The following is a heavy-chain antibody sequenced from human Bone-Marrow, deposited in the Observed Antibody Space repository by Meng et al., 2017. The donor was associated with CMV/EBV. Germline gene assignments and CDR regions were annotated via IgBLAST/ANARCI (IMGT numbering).Heavy chain of an antibody. Sequence: GGSLRLSCAASGFTFSNYVMHWVRQAPGKGLEWVSAISGSGGSTYYADSVKGRFTISRDNAKNSLYLQMNSLRAEDTAVYYCARGPRRTAARPDSNPNPMDVWGQGTTVTVSS. D-gene: IGHD6-6*01. CDR2: ISGSGGST. CDR3: ARGPRRTAARPDSNPNPMDV. CDR1: GFTFSNYV. J-gene: IGHJ6*02. V-gene: IGHV3-23*01.